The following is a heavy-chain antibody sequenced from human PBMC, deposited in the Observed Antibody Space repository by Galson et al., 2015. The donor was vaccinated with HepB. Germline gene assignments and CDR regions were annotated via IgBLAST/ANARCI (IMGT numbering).Heavy chain of an antibody. CDR2: ISAYNGNT. J-gene: IGHJ5*02. CDR3: ARIWFGELVGPGWFDP. CDR1: GYTFTSYG. Sequence: SVKVSCKASGYTFTSYGISWVRQAPGQGLEWMGWISAYNGNTNYAQKLQGRVTMTTDTSTSTAYMELRSLRSDDTAVYYCARIWFGELVGPGWFDPWGQGTLVTVSS. D-gene: IGHD3-10*01. V-gene: IGHV1-18*04.